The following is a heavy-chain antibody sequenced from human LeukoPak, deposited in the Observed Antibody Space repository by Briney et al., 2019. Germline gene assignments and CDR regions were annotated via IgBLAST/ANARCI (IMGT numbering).Heavy chain of an antibody. D-gene: IGHD3-16*01. Sequence: SETLSLTCTVSGDSIGQDYWNWIRQPPGRGLEWIGHISNSGSANYNPSLKSRVTTSVDRSKSQFSLRLNSVAAADTAFYYCATAPNPDYFDYWGQGTLATVSS. CDR1: GDSIGQDY. J-gene: IGHJ4*02. V-gene: IGHV4-59*01. CDR2: ISNSGSA. CDR3: ATAPNPDYFDY.